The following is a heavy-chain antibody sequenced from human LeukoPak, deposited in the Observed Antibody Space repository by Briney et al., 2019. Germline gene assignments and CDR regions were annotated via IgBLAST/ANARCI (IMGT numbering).Heavy chain of an antibody. J-gene: IGHJ6*03. CDR2: ITTSSTYT. D-gene: IGHD1-26*01. CDR1: GFSFSSYN. Sequence: PGGSLRLSCEASGFSFSSYNMDWLRQTPGKGLAWISSITTSSTYTFYADSVKGRFTISRDNARNSLYLQMNSLTAEDTAVYYCARDPYSGAYGNTYYYYMDVWGKGTTVTVSS. CDR3: ARDPYSGAYGNTYYYYMDV. V-gene: IGHV3-21*01.